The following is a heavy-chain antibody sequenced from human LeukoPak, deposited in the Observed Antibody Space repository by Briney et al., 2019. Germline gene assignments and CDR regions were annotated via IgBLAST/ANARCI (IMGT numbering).Heavy chain of an antibody. CDR2: ISNNVGST. J-gene: IGHJ4*02. D-gene: IGHD2-15*01. CDR1: GSSFRSSA. V-gene: IGHV3-23*01. CDR3: AKQLGYCSDGSCYFPY. Sequence: GGSLSLACAPSGSSFRSSAMSSVRHAPGEGLGWVSAISNNVGSTNYADSVQGRFTISRDNSKNTLCLQKNSLRAEDTAVYYCAKQLGYCSDGSCYFPYWGQGTLVTVSS.